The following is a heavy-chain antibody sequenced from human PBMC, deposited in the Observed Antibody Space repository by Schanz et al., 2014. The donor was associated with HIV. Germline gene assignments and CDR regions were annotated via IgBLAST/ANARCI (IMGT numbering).Heavy chain of an antibody. D-gene: IGHD2-15*01. V-gene: IGHV3-23*01. Sequence: EVQLLEFGGGSVRPGESLRLSCLASGFTFNNYAMSWVRQAPGKGLEWVAVINWNGDTTYYADSVKGRFTISRDNSKSTLYLQMNSLRAEDTAVYYCALSRPSGYGGSWYFDLWGRGTLVAVSS. CDR3: ALSRPSGYGGSWYFDL. CDR2: INWNGDTT. J-gene: IGHJ2*01. CDR1: GFTFNNYA.